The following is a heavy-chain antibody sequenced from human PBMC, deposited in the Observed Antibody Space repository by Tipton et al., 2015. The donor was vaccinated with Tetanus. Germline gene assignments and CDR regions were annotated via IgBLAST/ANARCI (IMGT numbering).Heavy chain of an antibody. V-gene: IGHV4-31*03. J-gene: IGHJ5*02. D-gene: IGHD6-6*01. CDR3: ARDQGGGRVVRLNWFDP. CDR2: IYYTGDA. Sequence: TLSLTCSVSGDSISSGGYFWSWVRQHPEKGLEWLGYIYYTGDAYSNPSLKSRITMSVDTSKNQFSLNLTSVTAADTAVYYCARDQGGGRVVRLNWFDPWGHGTLVTVSS. CDR1: GDSISSGGYF.